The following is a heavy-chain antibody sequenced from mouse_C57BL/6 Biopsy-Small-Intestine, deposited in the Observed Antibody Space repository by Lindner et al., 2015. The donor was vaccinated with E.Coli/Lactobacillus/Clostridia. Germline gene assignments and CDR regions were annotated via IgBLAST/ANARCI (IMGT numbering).Heavy chain of an antibody. CDR1: GYTFTSYA. CDR2: INAGNGNT. Sequence: SVKVSCKASGYTFTSYAMHWVRQAPGQRLEWMGWINAGNGNTKYSQKFQGRVTITRDTSASTAYMELSSLRSEDTAVYCCARDVWELDAFDIWGQGTMVTVSS. V-gene: IGHV1-84*02. J-gene: IGHJ3*01. CDR3: ARDVWELDAFDI. D-gene: IGHD2-3*01.